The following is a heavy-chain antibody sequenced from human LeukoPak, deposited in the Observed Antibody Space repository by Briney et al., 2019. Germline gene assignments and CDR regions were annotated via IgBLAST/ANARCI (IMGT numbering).Heavy chain of an antibody. J-gene: IGHJ4*02. V-gene: IGHV3-23*01. D-gene: IGHD5-18*01. CDR1: GFSLSSYA. CDR2: MGTAGNT. CDR3: AKDPRSGYSYGRNTNDY. Sequence: GGSLRPSCVASGFSLSSYAMNWVRQAPGRELEWVSGMGTAGNTHYADSVKGRFTISRDNSKNTLYLQMNSLRAEDTAVYYCAKDPRSGYSYGRNTNDYWGQGTLVTVSS.